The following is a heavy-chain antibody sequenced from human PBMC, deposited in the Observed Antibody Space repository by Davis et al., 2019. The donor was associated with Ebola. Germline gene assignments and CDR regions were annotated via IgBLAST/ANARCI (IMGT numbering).Heavy chain of an antibody. J-gene: IGHJ4*02. D-gene: IGHD3-10*01. Sequence: SVKVSCKASAGTFSSYAISWVRQAPGQGLEWMGGIIPIFGSANYAQKFQGRVTITADKSTSTAYMELSSLRSDDTAVYYCARDLGWFGELLSYYFDYWGQGTLVTVSS. CDR2: IIPIFGSA. CDR3: ARDLGWFGELLSYYFDY. CDR1: AGTFSSYA. V-gene: IGHV1-69*06.